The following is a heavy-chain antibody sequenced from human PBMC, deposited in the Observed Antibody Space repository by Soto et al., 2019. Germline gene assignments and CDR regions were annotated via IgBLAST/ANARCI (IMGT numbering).Heavy chain of an antibody. Sequence: TGGSLRLSCTASGFTFGDYAMSWVRQAPGKGLEWVGFIRSKAYGGTTEYAASVKGRFTISRDDSKSIAYLQMNSLKTEDTAVYYCTSLGGDRGYYYYYGMDVWGQGTTVTVSS. CDR2: IRSKAYGGTT. J-gene: IGHJ6*02. CDR1: GFTFGDYA. V-gene: IGHV3-49*04. D-gene: IGHD2-21*02. CDR3: TSLGGDRGYYYYYGMDV.